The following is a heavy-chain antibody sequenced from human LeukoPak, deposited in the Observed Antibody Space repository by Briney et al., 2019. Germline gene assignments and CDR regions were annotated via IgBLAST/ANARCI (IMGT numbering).Heavy chain of an antibody. J-gene: IGHJ6*02. CDR1: GFTFSGSA. V-gene: IGHV3-73*01. Sequence: GGSLRLSCAASGFTFSGSAMHWVRQASGKGLEWVGRIRSKANSYATAYAASVKGRFTISRDDSKNAAYLQMNSLKTEDTAVYYCTRQGGGDYDHYYYGMDVWGQGTTVTVSS. CDR2: IRSKANSYAT. D-gene: IGHD4-17*01. CDR3: TRQGGGDYDHYYYGMDV.